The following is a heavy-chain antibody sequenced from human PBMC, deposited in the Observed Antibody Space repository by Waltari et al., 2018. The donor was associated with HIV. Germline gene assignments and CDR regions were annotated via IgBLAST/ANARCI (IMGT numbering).Heavy chain of an antibody. Sequence: QVQLQESGPGLVKPSGTRSLTCTVHGGSISSYYWSWIRQPPGKGLEWIGYIYYSGSTNYNPSLKSRVTISVDTSKNQFSLKLSSVTAADTAVYYCARDYYDSSGSSYGMDVWGQGTTVTVSS. CDR1: GGSISSYY. J-gene: IGHJ6*02. D-gene: IGHD3-22*01. V-gene: IGHV4-59*01. CDR2: IYYSGST. CDR3: ARDYYDSSGSSYGMDV.